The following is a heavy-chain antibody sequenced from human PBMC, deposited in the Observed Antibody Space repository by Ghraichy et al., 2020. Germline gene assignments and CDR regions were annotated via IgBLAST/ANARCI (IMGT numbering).Heavy chain of an antibody. Sequence: SVTLSLTCTVSGGSISTYYWSWIRQPPGKGLEWVGYIYYSGSTNYNPSLKSRVTISVDTSKNQFSLKLTSVTAADTAMYYCARPYSTSSHGTFDLWGQGTMVTVSS. J-gene: IGHJ3*01. D-gene: IGHD6-6*01. CDR3: ARPYSTSSHGTFDL. CDR1: GGSISTYY. V-gene: IGHV4-59*01. CDR2: IYYSGST.